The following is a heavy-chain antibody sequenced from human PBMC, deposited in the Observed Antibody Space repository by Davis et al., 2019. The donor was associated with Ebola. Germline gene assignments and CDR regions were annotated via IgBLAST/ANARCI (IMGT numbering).Heavy chain of an antibody. Sequence: SETLSLTCTVSGGSINTYFWRWIRQPPGKGLEWIGNIHYLGNTNYNPSLKSRVTMSVDTSKNQFSLKLSSVTAADTAVYYCARGNYGDYIVLYYYNMDVWGQGTTVTVSS. J-gene: IGHJ6*02. CDR3: ARGNYGDYIVLYYYNMDV. CDR1: GGSINTYF. D-gene: IGHD4-17*01. V-gene: IGHV4-59*01. CDR2: IHYLGNT.